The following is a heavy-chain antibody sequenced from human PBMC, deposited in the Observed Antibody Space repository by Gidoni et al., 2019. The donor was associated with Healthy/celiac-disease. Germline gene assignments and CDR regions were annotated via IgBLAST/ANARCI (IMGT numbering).Heavy chain of an antibody. Sequence: EVQLVESGGGLVQPGGSLRLSCSASGFTCSSYSMNWVRQAPGKGLEWVSYISSSSSTIYYADSVKGRFTISRDNAKNSLYLQMNSLRAEDTAVYYCANLRGVYAFDIWGQGTMVTVSS. CDR3: ANLRGVYAFDI. CDR1: GFTCSSYS. V-gene: IGHV3-48*01. J-gene: IGHJ3*02. CDR2: ISSSSSTI. D-gene: IGHD3-10*01.